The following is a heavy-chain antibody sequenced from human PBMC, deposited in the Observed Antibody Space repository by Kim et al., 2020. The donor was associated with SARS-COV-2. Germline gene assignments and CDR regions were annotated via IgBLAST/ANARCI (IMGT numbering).Heavy chain of an antibody. CDR3: ARGEMATISYYYYGMDV. CDR1: GFTFSDYY. V-gene: IGHV3-11*01. J-gene: IGHJ6*02. D-gene: IGHD5-12*01. CDR2: ISSSGSTI. Sequence: GGSLRLSCAASGFTFSDYYMSWIRQAPGKGLEWVSYISSSGSTIYYADSVKGRFTISRDNAKNSLYLQMNSLRAEDTAVYYCARGEMATISYYYYGMDVWGQGTTVTVSS.